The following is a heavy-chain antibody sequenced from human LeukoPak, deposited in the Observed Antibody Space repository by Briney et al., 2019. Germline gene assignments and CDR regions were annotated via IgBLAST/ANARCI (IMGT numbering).Heavy chain of an antibody. Sequence: SETLSLTCAVSGGSISSTSYYWAWIRQPPGKGLEWIGTIYYSGSTYHNPSLKSRVTMSVDTSRNQFSLKLSSVDAADAAVYYCAKAGVRYFDSSGLYAFDFWGQGTTVTVSS. CDR3: AKAGVRYFDSSGLYAFDF. CDR2: IYYSGST. CDR1: GGSISSTSYY. J-gene: IGHJ3*01. D-gene: IGHD3-22*01. V-gene: IGHV4-39*01.